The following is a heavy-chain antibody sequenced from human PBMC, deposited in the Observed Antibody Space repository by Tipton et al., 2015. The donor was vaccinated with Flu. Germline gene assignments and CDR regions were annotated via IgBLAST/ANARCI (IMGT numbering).Heavy chain of an antibody. Sequence: SLRLSCVASGFTLISHSMSWVRQAPGKGLEWVPSISSSSNYIYHADSVKGRFTVSRDNAKNSLYLQMNSLSAEDTAVYYCARIPQNWGRYFDYWGQGTLVTVSS. CDR2: ISSSSNYI. CDR1: GFTLISHS. J-gene: IGHJ4*02. CDR3: ARIPQNWGRYFDY. D-gene: IGHD7-27*01. V-gene: IGHV3-21*01.